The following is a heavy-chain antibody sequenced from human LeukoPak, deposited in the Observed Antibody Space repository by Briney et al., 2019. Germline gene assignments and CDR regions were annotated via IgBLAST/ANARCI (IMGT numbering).Heavy chain of an antibody. CDR2: ISGSGGST. J-gene: IGHJ4*02. D-gene: IGHD1-26*01. V-gene: IGHV3-23*01. CDR3: AKDVGGATPYDY. Sequence: GGSLRLSCAASGFTFSSYSMSWVRQAPGKGLEWVSAISGSGGSTYYADSVKGRFTISRDNSKNTLYLQMNSLRAEDTAVYCCAKDVGGATPYDYWGQGTLVTVSS. CDR1: GFTFSSYS.